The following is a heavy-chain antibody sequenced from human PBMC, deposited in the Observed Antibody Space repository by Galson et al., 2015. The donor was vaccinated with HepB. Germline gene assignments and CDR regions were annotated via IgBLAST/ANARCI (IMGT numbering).Heavy chain of an antibody. D-gene: IGHD3-10*01. CDR2: ISYDGTNK. Sequence: SLRLSCAASGFTFNRYAMHWLRQAPGKGLEWVAAISYDGTNKHYAESVKGRFTTSRANSRNTLFLQKSSLKTDDTAVYYCARDTLGVKAFDNWGQGTQVTVSS. CDR3: ARDTLGVKAFDN. J-gene: IGHJ4*02. CDR1: GFTFNRYA. V-gene: IGHV3-30-3*01.